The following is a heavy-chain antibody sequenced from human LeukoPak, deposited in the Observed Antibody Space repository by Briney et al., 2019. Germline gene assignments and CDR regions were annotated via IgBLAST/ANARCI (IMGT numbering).Heavy chain of an antibody. CDR3: ARDAPRTMVVTSGWYFDL. D-gene: IGHD2-21*02. V-gene: IGHV1-18*01. Sequence: ASVKVSCKASGYTFTSYGISWVRQAPGQGLEWMGWISAYNGNTNYAQKLQGRVTMTTDTPTSTAYMELRSLRSDDTAVYYCARDAPRTMVVTSGWYFDLWGRGTLVTVSS. CDR2: ISAYNGNT. J-gene: IGHJ2*01. CDR1: GYTFTSYG.